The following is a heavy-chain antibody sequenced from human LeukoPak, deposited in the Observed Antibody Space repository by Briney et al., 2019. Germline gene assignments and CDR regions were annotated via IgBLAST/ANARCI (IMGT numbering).Heavy chain of an antibody. CDR3: ARDPGLMVYAISSTAYYFDY. Sequence: ASVNVSCKASGYTFTGSYLHWVRQAPGHRLEWMGWINPDSGGTNIAHNFQGRVTMTRDTSISTAYMELSSLRSDDTAMYFCARDPGLMVYAISSTAYYFDYWGQGTLVTVSS. J-gene: IGHJ4*02. V-gene: IGHV1-2*02. CDR2: INPDSGGT. D-gene: IGHD2-8*01. CDR1: GYTFTGSY.